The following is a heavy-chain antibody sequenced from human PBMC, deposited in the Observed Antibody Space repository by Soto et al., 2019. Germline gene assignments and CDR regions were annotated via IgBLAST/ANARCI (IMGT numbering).Heavy chain of an antibody. CDR2: IWYDGSNK. J-gene: IGHJ6*02. CDR3: ARMAGTYYYYGMDV. CDR1: GFTFSSYG. V-gene: IGHV3-33*01. D-gene: IGHD6-19*01. Sequence: PGGSLRLSCAASGFTFSSYGMHWVRQAPGKGLEWVAVIWYDGSNKYYADSVKGRFTISRDNSKNTLYLQMNSLRAEDTAVYYCARMAGTYYYYGMDVWGQGTTVTVSS.